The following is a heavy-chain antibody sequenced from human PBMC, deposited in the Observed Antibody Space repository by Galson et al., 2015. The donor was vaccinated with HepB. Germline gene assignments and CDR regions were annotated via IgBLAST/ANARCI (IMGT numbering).Heavy chain of an antibody. Sequence: SLRLSCAASGFTFSSYGMHWVRQAPGKGLEWVAVISYDGSNKYYADSVKGRFTISRDNSKNTLYLQMNSLRAEDTAVYYCAKGELVGATGEVGSWGQGTLVTVSS. D-gene: IGHD1-26*01. V-gene: IGHV3-30*18. CDR3: AKGELVGATGEVGS. CDR1: GFTFSSYG. CDR2: ISYDGSNK. J-gene: IGHJ4*02.